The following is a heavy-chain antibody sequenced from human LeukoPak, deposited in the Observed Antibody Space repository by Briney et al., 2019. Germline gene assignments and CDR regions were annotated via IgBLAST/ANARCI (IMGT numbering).Heavy chain of an antibody. CDR3: AKDLDSSPGDA. CDR1: GFTFSSYG. V-gene: IGHV3-33*06. Sequence: GGSLRLSCAASGFTFSSYGMHWVRQAPGKGLEWVAVIWYDGSNKYYADSVKGRFTISRDNSKNTLYLQMNSLRAEDTAVYYCAKDLDSSPGDAWGKGTTVTVSS. J-gene: IGHJ6*04. D-gene: IGHD2-15*01. CDR2: IWYDGSNK.